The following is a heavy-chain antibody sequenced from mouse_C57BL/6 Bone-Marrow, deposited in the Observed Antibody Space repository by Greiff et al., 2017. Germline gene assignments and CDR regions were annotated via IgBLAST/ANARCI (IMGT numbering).Heavy chain of an antibody. CDR3: ARNMITTTDFDY. V-gene: IGHV5-9*01. D-gene: IGHD2-4*01. J-gene: IGHJ2*01. Sequence: EVKLVESGGGLVKPGGSLKLSCAASGFTFSSYTMSWVRQTPGKRLEWVATIRGGGGNTYYPDSVKGRVTIARDNAKNTLYLQMSSLRSEDTALYYCARNMITTTDFDYWGQGTTLTVSS. CDR1: GFTFSSYT. CDR2: IRGGGGNT.